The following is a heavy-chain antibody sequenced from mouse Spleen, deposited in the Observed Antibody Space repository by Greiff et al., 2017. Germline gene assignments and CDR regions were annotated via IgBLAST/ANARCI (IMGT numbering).Heavy chain of an antibody. CDR3: ARDYGSSYGFDY. CDR2: INYDGSST. J-gene: IGHJ2*01. V-gene: IGHV5-16*01. D-gene: IGHD1-1*01. Sequence: EVKVVESEGGLVQPGSSMKLSCTASGFTFSDYYMAWVRQVPEKGLEWVANINYDGSSTYYLDSLKSRFIISRDNAKNILYLQMSSLKSEDTATYYCARDYGSSYGFDYWGQGTTLTVSS. CDR1: GFTFSDYY.